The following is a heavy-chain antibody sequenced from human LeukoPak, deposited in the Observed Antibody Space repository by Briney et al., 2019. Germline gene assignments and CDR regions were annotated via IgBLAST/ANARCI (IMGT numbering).Heavy chain of an antibody. J-gene: IGHJ6*02. V-gene: IGHV4-34*01. D-gene: IGHD3-10*01. CDR2: INHSGST. CDR1: GGSFSGYY. CDR3: ASLITMVRGVSYYYGMDV. Sequence: SETLSLTYAVYGGSFSGYYWSWIRQPPGKGLEWIGEINHSGSTNYNPSLKSRVTISVDTSKNQFSLKLSSVTAADTAVYYCASLITMVRGVSYYYGMDVWGQGTTVTVSS.